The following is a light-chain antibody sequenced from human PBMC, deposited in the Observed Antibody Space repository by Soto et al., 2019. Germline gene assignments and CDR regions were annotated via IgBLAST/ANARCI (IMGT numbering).Light chain of an antibody. CDR2: GAS. V-gene: IGKV3-15*01. CDR1: QSVRSN. CDR3: QQYNNWPQT. J-gene: IGKJ1*01. Sequence: EIVMTQSPATLSVSPGERATLPCRASQSVRSNLAWYQQKPGQAPRLLIYGASTRATDIPARFSGSGSGTEFTLTISSLQSEDFAEYHCQQYNNWPQTFGQGTKVDIK.